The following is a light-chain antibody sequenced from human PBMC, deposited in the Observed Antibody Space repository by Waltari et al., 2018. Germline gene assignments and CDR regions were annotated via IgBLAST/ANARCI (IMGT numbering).Light chain of an antibody. V-gene: IGKV1-33*01. Sequence: DIQMTQSPSSQSASVGDRVTITCQASQDISNYLNWYQQKPGKAPKLLIYDASNLETGVPSRFSGSGSGTDFTFTISSLQPEDIATYYCQQYDNPLYTFGQGTKLEIK. CDR3: QQYDNPLYT. CDR1: QDISNY. CDR2: DAS. J-gene: IGKJ2*01.